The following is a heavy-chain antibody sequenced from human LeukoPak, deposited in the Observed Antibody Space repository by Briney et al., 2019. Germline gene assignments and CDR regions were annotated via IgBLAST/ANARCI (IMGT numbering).Heavy chain of an antibody. J-gene: IGHJ6*02. V-gene: IGHV1-46*01. CDR3: ARVKGNVYGMDV. D-gene: IGHD1-1*01. CDR2: INPSGGST. CDR1: GYTFTSYY. Sequence: ASVKVSCKASGYTFTSYYMHWVRQAPGQGLEWMGIINPSGGSTTYAQKFQGRVTMTRDTSASTVYMELSSLRSEDTAVYYCARVKGNVYGMDVWGQGTTVTVSS.